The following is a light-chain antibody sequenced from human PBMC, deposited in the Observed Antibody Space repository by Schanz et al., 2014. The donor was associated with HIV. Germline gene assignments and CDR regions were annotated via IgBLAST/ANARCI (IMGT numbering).Light chain of an antibody. CDR2: EVT. Sequence: QSVLTQPPSASGSPGQSVTISCTGTSNDIGAYRYVSWYQHHPGRAPRLLIYEVTKRPSGVPGRFSGSKSGNTASLTVSGLQVDDEADYYCASYTNSATFVFGTGTKLTVL. CDR3: ASYTNSATFV. V-gene: IGLV2-8*01. CDR1: SNDIGAYRY. J-gene: IGLJ1*01.